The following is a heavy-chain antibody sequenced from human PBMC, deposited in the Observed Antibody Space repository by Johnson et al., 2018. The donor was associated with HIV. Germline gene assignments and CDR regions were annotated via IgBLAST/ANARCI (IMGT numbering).Heavy chain of an antibody. CDR1: GFTFSTNW. Sequence: VQLVESGGDLVQPGGSLRLSCVGSGFTFSTNWMHWVRQAPGKGLVWVSRINSDGSSTSYADSVKGRFTISRDNAKNTLYLQMDSLGAEDSAVYYCARERGYFGNPAFDIWGQGTMVTVSS. CDR3: ARERGYFGNPAFDI. CDR2: INSDGSST. V-gene: IGHV3-74*01. J-gene: IGHJ3*02. D-gene: IGHD4-23*01.